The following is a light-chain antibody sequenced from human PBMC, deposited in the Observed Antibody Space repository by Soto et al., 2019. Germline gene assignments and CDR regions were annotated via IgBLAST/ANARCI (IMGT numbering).Light chain of an antibody. Sequence: QSALTQPASVSGSPGQSITISCTGTSSDVGSGNVVSWYQHYPGKAPQLMIYEAFKRPSGVSSRFSGSKSGNTASLTISGLQAEDEADYYCCSHAGSNTYVFGTGTSSPS. CDR3: CSHAGSNTYV. CDR1: SSDVGSGNV. CDR2: EAF. J-gene: IGLJ1*01. V-gene: IGLV2-23*01.